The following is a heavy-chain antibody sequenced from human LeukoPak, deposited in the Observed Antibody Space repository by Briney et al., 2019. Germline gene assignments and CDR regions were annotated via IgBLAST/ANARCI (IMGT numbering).Heavy chain of an antibody. V-gene: IGHV4-39*07. Sequence: SETLSLTCTVSGGSTSSGSYYWGWIRQPPGKGLEWIGNIFYSGSTYYNPSLKSRVAISVDTSKNQFSLKLSSVTAADTAVYYCARLIGNDAFDIWGQGTMVTVSS. CDR1: GGSTSSGSYY. CDR2: IFYSGST. D-gene: IGHD2-8*01. CDR3: ARLIGNDAFDI. J-gene: IGHJ3*02.